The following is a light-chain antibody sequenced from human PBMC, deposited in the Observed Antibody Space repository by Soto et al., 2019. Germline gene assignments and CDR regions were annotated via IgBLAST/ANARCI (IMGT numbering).Light chain of an antibody. J-gene: IGKJ1*01. V-gene: IGKV3-15*01. CDR3: QQYRGWPRT. Sequence: EIGLTPSPATPPVPTRERVHLSCTASQSVDINLAWYQQKPGQSPRLLIYGASTRATDMSGTFSGRGSGTEFTLTINNLRPEDFAVYYCQQYRGWPRTFGQGTKVDIK. CDR2: GAS. CDR1: QSVDIN.